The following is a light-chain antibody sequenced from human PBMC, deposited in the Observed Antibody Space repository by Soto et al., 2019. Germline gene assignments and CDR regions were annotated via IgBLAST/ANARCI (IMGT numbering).Light chain of an antibody. CDR3: QQYGSSPPIT. J-gene: IGKJ5*01. CDR1: QSVSNNY. V-gene: IGKV3-20*01. Sequence: EIVLTQSPGTLSLSPGEGATLSCRASQSVSNNYLAWYQQKPGQAPRLLIYGASNRATGIPDRFSGSGSGTDFTLTISRLEPEDFAVYYCQQYGSSPPITFGQGTRLEIK. CDR2: GAS.